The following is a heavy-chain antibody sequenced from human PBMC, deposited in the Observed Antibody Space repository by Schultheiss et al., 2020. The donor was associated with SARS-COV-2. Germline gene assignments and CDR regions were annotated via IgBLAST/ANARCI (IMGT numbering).Heavy chain of an antibody. CDR2: ISYDGSNK. CDR3: ASLNVDTAMVQDY. D-gene: IGHD5-18*01. J-gene: IGHJ4*02. CDR1: GFTFDDYA. V-gene: IGHV3-30*07. Sequence: GGSLRLSCAASGFTFDDYAMHWVRQAPGKGLEWVAVISYDGSNKYYADSVKGRFTISRDNSKNTLYLQMNSLRAEDTAVYYCASLNVDTAMVQDYWGQGTLVTVSS.